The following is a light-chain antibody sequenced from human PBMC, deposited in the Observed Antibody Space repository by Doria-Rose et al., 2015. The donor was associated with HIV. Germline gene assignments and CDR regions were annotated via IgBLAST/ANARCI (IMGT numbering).Light chain of an antibody. CDR2: DAS. CDR1: QSVSSN. J-gene: IGKJ3*01. Sequence: QSPATLSLSPGERATLSCRASQSVSSNLAWYQQEPSQAPRLLIYDASNRATGIPARFSGSGSGTDFTLTISSLEPEDFAVYFCQQRSNWPPIFTFGPGTKVDI. V-gene: IGKV3-11*01. CDR3: QQRSNWPPIFT.